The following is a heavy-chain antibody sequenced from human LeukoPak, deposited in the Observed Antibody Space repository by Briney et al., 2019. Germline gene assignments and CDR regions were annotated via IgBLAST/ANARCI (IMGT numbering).Heavy chain of an antibody. V-gene: IGHV3-23*01. CDR3: ARKWWENWFDS. CDR2: ISGNTGAT. D-gene: IGHD2-15*01. J-gene: IGHJ5*01. CDR1: GFTFKNFV. Sequence: GGSLRLSCAASGFTFKNFVMTWVRQAPGQGLDWVSAISGNTGATYYADYVKGRFTISRDNSKNTLYLQMNSLRAEDTAVYYCARKWWENWFDSWGQGALVTVSS.